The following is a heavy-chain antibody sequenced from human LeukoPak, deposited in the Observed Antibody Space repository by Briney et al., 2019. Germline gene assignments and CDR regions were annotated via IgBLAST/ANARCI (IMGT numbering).Heavy chain of an antibody. CDR3: AKDRKNGYSLDY. D-gene: IGHD5-24*01. J-gene: IGHJ4*02. CDR1: GLTFDDYA. Sequence: GGSLRLSCAASGLTFDDYAMHWVRQAPGKGLEWVSLISGDGGSTYYADSVKGRFTISRDNSKNSLYLQMNSLRTEDTALYYCAKDRKNGYSLDYWGQGTLVTASS. CDR2: ISGDGGST. V-gene: IGHV3-43*02.